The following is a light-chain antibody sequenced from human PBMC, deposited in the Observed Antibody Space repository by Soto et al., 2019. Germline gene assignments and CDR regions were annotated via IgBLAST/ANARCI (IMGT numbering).Light chain of an antibody. CDR1: QSVSSY. J-gene: IGKJ4*01. CDR2: DAS. V-gene: IGKV3-11*01. Sequence: EIVLTQSPATLSLSPGERATLSCRASQSVSSYLAWYQQKPGQAPRLLIYDASNRATGIPARFSGSGSGTEFTLTISSLEPEEFAVYYCQQRSNWPPTFGGGTKVEIK. CDR3: QQRSNWPPT.